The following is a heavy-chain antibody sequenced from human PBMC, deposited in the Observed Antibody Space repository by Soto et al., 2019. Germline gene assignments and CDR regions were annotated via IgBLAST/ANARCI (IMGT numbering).Heavy chain of an antibody. CDR2: INHSGST. Sequence: SETLYVNCTVSGGSISSYYWSWIRQPPGKGLEWIGEINHSGSTNYNPSLKSRVTISVDTSKNQFSLKLSSVTAADTAVYYCARASAYRDWFDPWGQGTLVTLSS. CDR1: GGSISSYY. D-gene: IGHD6-25*01. V-gene: IGHV4-34*01. CDR3: ARASAYRDWFDP. J-gene: IGHJ5*02.